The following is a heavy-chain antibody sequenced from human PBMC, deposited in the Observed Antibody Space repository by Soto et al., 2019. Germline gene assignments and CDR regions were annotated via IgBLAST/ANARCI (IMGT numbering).Heavy chain of an antibody. J-gene: IGHJ4*02. CDR1: GYTFTGYA. Sequence: QVQLVQSGAEEKKPGASVKVSCKASGYTFTGYAMHWVRQAPGQRLEWMGWINAGNGNTKYSQKFQGRVTITRDTSASAAYMGLSSLSSEDTAGYYCARAVAVPADFDYWGQGTLVTVSS. D-gene: IGHD6-19*01. CDR3: ARAVAVPADFDY. V-gene: IGHV1-3*05. CDR2: INAGNGNT.